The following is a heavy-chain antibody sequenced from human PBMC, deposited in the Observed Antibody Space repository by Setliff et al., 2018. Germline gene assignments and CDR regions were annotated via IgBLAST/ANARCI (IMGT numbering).Heavy chain of an antibody. J-gene: IGHJ6*03. V-gene: IGHV1-3*01. CDR3: VREGVDRRSSTDYRYYMDV. D-gene: IGHD6-6*01. CDR2: INAANSNT. Sequence: ASVKVSCKASGGTFSSYAISWVRQAPGQGLEWMGWINAANSNTKYSQNFQGRVIFTRDTSASTAYMELSSPRSDDTAVYYCVREGVDRRSSTDYRYYMDVWGKGTTVTVSS. CDR1: GGTFSSYA.